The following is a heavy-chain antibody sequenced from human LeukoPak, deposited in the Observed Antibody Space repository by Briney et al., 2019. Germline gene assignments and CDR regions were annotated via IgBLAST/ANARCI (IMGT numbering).Heavy chain of an antibody. J-gene: IGHJ4*02. CDR3: ASQYYDILTGYPYYFDY. Sequence: SETLSLTCTVSGGSISNTSYYWGWIRRPPGKGLEWIGAIYYSGSTCFNPSLKSRVTMSVDTSENQFFLKLSSVTAADTAVYYCASQYYDILTGYPYYFDYWGQGTLVTVSS. CDR2: IYYSGST. CDR1: GGSISNTSYY. D-gene: IGHD3-9*01. V-gene: IGHV4-39*01.